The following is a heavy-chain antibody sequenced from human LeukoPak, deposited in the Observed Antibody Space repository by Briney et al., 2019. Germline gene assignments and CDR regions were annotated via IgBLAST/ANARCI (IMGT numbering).Heavy chain of an antibody. CDR1: GFTFSSYA. CDR3: ARIPEITYCGGDCYPGHAFDI. CDR2: ISYDGSNK. Sequence: GRSLRLSCAASGFTFSSYAMHWVRQAPGQVLEWVAVISYDGSNKYYADSVKGRFTISRDNSKNTLYLQMNSLRAEDTAVYYCARIPEITYCGGDCYPGHAFDIWGQGTMVTVSS. J-gene: IGHJ3*02. D-gene: IGHD2-21*02. V-gene: IGHV3-30*04.